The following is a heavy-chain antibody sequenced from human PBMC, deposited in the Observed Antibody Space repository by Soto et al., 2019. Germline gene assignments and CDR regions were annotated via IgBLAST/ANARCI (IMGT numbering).Heavy chain of an antibody. Sequence: EVQLVETGGGLIQPGGSLRLSCEVSGFSVSDSSMSWVRQAPGKGLEWVSVFYRGGSTDYADSVKGRGTVSRDTFKNTMFPQMDSLTVEDTAVYFWAIDLGWNDLLNTYYYGMDVWGQGTTVTVS. D-gene: IGHD1-1*01. J-gene: IGHJ6*02. CDR1: GFSVSDSS. CDR3: AIDLGWNDLLNTYYYGMDV. V-gene: IGHV3-53*02. CDR2: FYRGGST.